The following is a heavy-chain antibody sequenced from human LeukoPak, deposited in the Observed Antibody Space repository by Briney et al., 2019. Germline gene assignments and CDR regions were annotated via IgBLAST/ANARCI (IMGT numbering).Heavy chain of an antibody. CDR2: MNPNSGNT. V-gene: IGHV1-8*01. Sequence: ASVKVSCKASGYTYTSYDINWVRQATGQGLEWMGWMNPNSGNTGYAQKFQGRVTMTRNTSISTAYMELTSLRSEDTAVYYCARSPSGYPTDYWGQGTLVTVSS. D-gene: IGHD5-12*01. J-gene: IGHJ4*02. CDR1: GYTYTSYD. CDR3: ARSPSGYPTDY.